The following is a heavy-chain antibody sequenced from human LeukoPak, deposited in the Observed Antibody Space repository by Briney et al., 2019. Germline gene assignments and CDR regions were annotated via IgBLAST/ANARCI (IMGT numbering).Heavy chain of an antibody. D-gene: IGHD2-2*01. V-gene: IGHV3-9*01. CDR3: ARDFCTGCNYYFYGMDV. J-gene: IGHJ6*02. Sequence: GGYLRLSCTASGFALDDYVMHWVRQTPGGGLEWVSGISRDSANIGYADSVKGRFTISRDNDKNSPYLQMNSLTTEDTALYYCARDFCTGCNYYFYGMDVWGRGTTVTVSS. CDR1: GFALDDYV. CDR2: ISRDSANI.